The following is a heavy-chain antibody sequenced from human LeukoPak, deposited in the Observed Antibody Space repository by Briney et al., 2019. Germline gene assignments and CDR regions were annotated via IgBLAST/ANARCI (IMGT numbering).Heavy chain of an antibody. CDR2: VSFDGSKK. CDR1: GFTFSSYA. CDR3: AKDKYGSSFGD. J-gene: IGHJ4*02. D-gene: IGHD6-13*01. Sequence: GGSLRLSCAASGFTFSSYAMHWVRQAPGKGLEWVAVVSFDGSKKYHAGSVKGRFTISRDNSKNTLYLQMNSLRAEDTAVYYCAKDKYGSSFGDWGQGTLVTVSS. V-gene: IGHV3-30*04.